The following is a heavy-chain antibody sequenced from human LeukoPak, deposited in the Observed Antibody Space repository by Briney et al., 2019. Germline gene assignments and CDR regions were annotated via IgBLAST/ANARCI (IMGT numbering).Heavy chain of an antibody. D-gene: IGHD1-1*01. CDR1: GFTFSSYT. V-gene: IGHV3-48*04. J-gene: IGHJ4*02. CDR2: ISSSGTI. Sequence: GRSLRLSCAASGFTFSSYTMNWVRQAPGKGLEWVSYISSSGTIYYADSVQGRFTISRDNAKNSVYLQMNSLRAEDTAVYYCARDWNYFSCWGQGTLVTVSS. CDR3: ARDWNYFSC.